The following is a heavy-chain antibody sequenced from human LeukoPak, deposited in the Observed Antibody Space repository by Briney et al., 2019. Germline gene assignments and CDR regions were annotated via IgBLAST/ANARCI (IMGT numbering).Heavy chain of an antibody. CDR2: ISAYNGNT. J-gene: IGHJ4*02. V-gene: IGHV1-18*01. CDR3: ARGGYCSSTSCWPPDY. D-gene: IGHD2-2*01. Sequence: GASVKVSCKSSGYTFTSYGISWVRQAPGQGLDWMGWISAYNGNTNYAQKLQGRVTMTTDTSTSTAYMELRSLRSDDTAVYYCARGGYCSSTSCWPPDYWGQGTLVTVSS. CDR1: GYTFTSYG.